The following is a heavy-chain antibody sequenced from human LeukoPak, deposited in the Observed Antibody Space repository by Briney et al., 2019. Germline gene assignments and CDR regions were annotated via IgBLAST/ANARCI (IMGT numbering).Heavy chain of an antibody. V-gene: IGHV1-69*05. CDR1: GGTFSSYA. CDR2: IIPIFGTA. J-gene: IGHJ4*02. CDR3: TREDVLVVPGLFDY. Sequence: SVKVSCKASGGTFSSYAISWARQAPGQGREWMGRIIPIFGTANYAQKFQGRVTITTDESTSTAYMELSSLRSEDTAVYYCTREDVLVVPGLFDYWGQGTLVTVSS. D-gene: IGHD2-2*01.